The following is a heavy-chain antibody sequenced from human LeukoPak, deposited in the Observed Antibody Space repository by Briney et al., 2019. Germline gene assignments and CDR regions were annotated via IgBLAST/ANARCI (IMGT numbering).Heavy chain of an antibody. J-gene: IGHJ4*02. D-gene: IGHD6-13*01. CDR1: GFTFSNHW. CDR3: ARDTWWNSGSSWSGYFDY. Sequence: GGSLRLSCAASGFTFSNHWMSWVRQAPGKGLEWVAHIKQDGSAKYYVDSVKGRFTISRDNTKNSLSLQMDSLRAEDTALYYCARDTWWNSGSSWSGYFDYWGQGTPATVSS. CDR2: IKQDGSAK. V-gene: IGHV3-7*01.